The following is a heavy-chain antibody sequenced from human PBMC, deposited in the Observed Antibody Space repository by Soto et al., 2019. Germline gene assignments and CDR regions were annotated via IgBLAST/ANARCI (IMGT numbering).Heavy chain of an antibody. Sequence: SETLSLTCTVSGGSISSGGYYWSWIRQHPGKGLEWIGYIYYSGSTYYNPSLKSRVTISVDTSKNQFSLKLSSVTAADTAVYYCARERGDYYGSGRQGDWFDPWGQGTLVTVSS. CDR2: IYYSGST. CDR1: GGSISSGGYY. J-gene: IGHJ5*02. CDR3: ARERGDYYGSGRQGDWFDP. D-gene: IGHD3-10*01. V-gene: IGHV4-31*03.